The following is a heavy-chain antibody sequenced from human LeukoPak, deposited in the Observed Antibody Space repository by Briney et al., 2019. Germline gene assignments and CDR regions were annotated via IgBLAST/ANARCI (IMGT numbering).Heavy chain of an antibody. J-gene: IGHJ4*02. Sequence: PSETLSLTCTASGGSISSYYWSWIRQPAGKGLEWIGRIYTSGSTNYNPSLKSRVTMSVDTSKNQFSLKLSSVTAADTAVYYCARGMYYYGSGVYHFDYWGQGTLVTVSS. D-gene: IGHD3-10*01. V-gene: IGHV4-4*07. CDR1: GGSISSYY. CDR2: IYTSGST. CDR3: ARGMYYYGSGVYHFDY.